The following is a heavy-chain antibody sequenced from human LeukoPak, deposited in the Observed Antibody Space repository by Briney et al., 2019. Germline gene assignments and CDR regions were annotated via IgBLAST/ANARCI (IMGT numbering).Heavy chain of an antibody. CDR2: INPNSGGT. J-gene: IGHJ4*02. V-gene: IGHV1-2*06. Sequence: GASVKVSCKASGYSFTGYYMHWVRQAPGQGLEWMGRINPNSGGTNYAQKFQGRVTMTRDTSIGTAYMELSRLRSDDTAVYYCAREGNWNYGDYWGQGTLVTVSS. D-gene: IGHD1-7*01. CDR3: AREGNWNYGDY. CDR1: GYSFTGYY.